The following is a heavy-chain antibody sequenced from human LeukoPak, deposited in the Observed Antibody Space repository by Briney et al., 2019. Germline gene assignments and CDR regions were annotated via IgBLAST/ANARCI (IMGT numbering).Heavy chain of an antibody. CDR1: GFTFSSYA. J-gene: IGHJ6*02. CDR2: ISYDGSNK. Sequence: AGRSLRLSCAASGFTFSSYAMHWVRQAPGKGLEWVAVISYDGSNKYYADSVKGRFTISRDNSKNTLYLQMNSLRAEDTAEYYCAREKDYGDYSPDYYYGMDVWGQGTTVTVSS. CDR3: AREKDYGDYSPDYYYGMDV. D-gene: IGHD4-17*01. V-gene: IGHV3-30*04.